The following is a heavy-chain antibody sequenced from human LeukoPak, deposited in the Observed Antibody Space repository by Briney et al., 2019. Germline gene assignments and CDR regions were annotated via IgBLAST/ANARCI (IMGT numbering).Heavy chain of an antibody. CDR1: GFTHSSYS. J-gene: IGHJ5*02. CDR3: ARDYGLDGGNWYWFDP. D-gene: IGHD4-23*01. V-gene: IGHV3-21*01. Sequence: GGGLRVSCAASGFTHSSYSMYWVREAPGRGGGCGSSISRGGTDICYADPVKGGLPISRDNTKNSLFLQLNSLRPEDTAVCSGARDYGLDGGNWYWFDPWGQGTLVTVSS. CDR2: ISRGGTDI.